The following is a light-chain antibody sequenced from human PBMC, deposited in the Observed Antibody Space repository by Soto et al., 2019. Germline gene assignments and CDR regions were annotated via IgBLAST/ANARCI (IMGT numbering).Light chain of an antibody. V-gene: IGLV2-11*01. J-gene: IGLJ1*01. CDR1: GSDVGGYNY. CDR2: DVS. Sequence: QSVLTQPRSVSGSPGQSVTIFCTGTGSDVGGYNYVSWYQQHPGKAPRLIIYDVSQRPSGVPDRFSGSKSGNTASLTISGLQAEDEADYYCNSYTTNSNRVFGTGTKVTVL. CDR3: NSYTTNSNRV.